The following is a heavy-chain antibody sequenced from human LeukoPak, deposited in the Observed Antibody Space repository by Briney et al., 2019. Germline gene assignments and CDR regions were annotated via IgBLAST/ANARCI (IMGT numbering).Heavy chain of an antibody. D-gene: IGHD6-13*01. V-gene: IGHV1-69*04. Sequence: VASVKVSCKASGGTFSSYAISWVRQAPGQGLEWMGRIIPILGIANYAQKFQGRVTITADKSTSTAYMELSSLRSEDTAVYYCTRAPFSIAAAGTLDPWGQGTLVTVSS. J-gene: IGHJ5*02. CDR1: GGTFSSYA. CDR3: TRAPFSIAAAGTLDP. CDR2: IIPILGIA.